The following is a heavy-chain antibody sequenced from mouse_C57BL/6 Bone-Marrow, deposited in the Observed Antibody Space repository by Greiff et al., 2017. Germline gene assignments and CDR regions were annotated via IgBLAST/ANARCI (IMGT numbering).Heavy chain of an antibody. CDR3: ARYITTVVATGFDY. CDR2: IYPGSGST. Sequence: QVQLQQSGAELVKPGASVKMSCKASGYTFTSYWITWVKQRPGQGLEWIGDIYPGSGSTNYNEKFKSKDTLTVDTSSSTAYMQRSSLTSEDSAVYYCARYITTVVATGFDYWGQGTTLTVSS. D-gene: IGHD1-1*01. V-gene: IGHV1-55*01. CDR1: GYTFTSYW. J-gene: IGHJ2*01.